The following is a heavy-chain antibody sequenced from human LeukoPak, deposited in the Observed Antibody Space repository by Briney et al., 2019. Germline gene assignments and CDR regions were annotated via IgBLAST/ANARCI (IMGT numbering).Heavy chain of an antibody. J-gene: IGHJ4*02. CDR2: INPSNGDT. V-gene: IGHV1-46*01. CDR1: GYTFTYHY. Sequence: ASVKVSCKASGYTFTYHYIHLVRQAPGQGLEWMGIINPSNGDTNYAQRFQGRVTMTRDTSTSTVYMELSSLDSEDTAVYYCARESDVGKDFDCWGRGTLVTVSS. CDR3: ARESDVGKDFDC. D-gene: IGHD1-1*01.